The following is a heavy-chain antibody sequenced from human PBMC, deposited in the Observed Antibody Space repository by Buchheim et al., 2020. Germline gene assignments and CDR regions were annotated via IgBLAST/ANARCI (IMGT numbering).Heavy chain of an antibody. CDR2: ISYDGSNK. D-gene: IGHD5-24*01. J-gene: IGHJ4*02. V-gene: IGHV3-30*18. Sequence: QVQLVESGGGVVQPGRSLRLSCAASGFTFSSYGMHWVRQAPGKGLEWVAVISYDGSNKYYADSVKGRFTISRDNSKNKLYLQMNSLRAEDTAVYYCAKERDGILDYWGQGTL. CDR1: GFTFSSYG. CDR3: AKERDGILDY.